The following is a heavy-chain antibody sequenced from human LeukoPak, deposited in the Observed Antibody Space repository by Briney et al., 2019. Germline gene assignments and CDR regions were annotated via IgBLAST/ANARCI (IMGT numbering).Heavy chain of an antibody. D-gene: IGHD5-24*01. CDR1: GYTFTRND. CDR3: ARGRLATIGEFWVY. V-gene: IGHV1-8*01. CDR2: MNPNSGKT. Sequence: GASVKVSCKASGYTFTRNDINWVRQAPGQGLEWVGWMNPNSGKTVYAQKFQGRVTMARNTSISTAYMELSSLRSDDTAVYYCARGRLATIGEFWVYWGQGTLVTVSS. J-gene: IGHJ4*02.